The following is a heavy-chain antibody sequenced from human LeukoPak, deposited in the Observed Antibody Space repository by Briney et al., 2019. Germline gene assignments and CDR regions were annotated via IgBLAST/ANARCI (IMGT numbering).Heavy chain of an antibody. D-gene: IGHD2-2*01. J-gene: IGHJ4*02. V-gene: IGHV3-30-3*01. CDR1: GFTFSSYA. Sequence: GRSLRLSCAASGFTFSSYAMHWVRQAPGKGLEWVAVISYDGSNKYYADSVKGRFTISRDNSKNTLYLQMNSQRAEDTAVYYCARSGSTSNPVWGQGTLVTVSS. CDR3: ARSGSTSNPV. CDR2: ISYDGSNK.